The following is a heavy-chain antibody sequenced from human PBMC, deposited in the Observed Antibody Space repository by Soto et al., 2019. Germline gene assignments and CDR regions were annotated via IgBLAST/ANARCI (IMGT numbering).Heavy chain of an antibody. V-gene: IGHV3-33*01. CDR3: ARDVRKPYSSSWINWFDP. CDR2: IWYDGSNK. D-gene: IGHD6-13*01. J-gene: IGHJ5*02. Sequence: QVQLVETGGGVVQPGRSLRLSCAASGFTFSSYGMHWVRQAPGKGLEWVAVIWYDGSNKYYADSVKGRFTISRDNSKNTLYLQMNSLRAEDTAVYYCARDVRKPYSSSWINWFDPWGQGTLVTVSS. CDR1: GFTFSSYG.